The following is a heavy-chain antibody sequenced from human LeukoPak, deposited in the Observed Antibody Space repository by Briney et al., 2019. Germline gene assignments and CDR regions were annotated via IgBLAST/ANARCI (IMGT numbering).Heavy chain of an antibody. Sequence: GGSLRLSCAASGFTFSSYGMSWVRQAPGKGLEWVSAISGSGGSTYYADSVKGRFTISRDNSKNTLYLQMNSLRAEDTAVYYCAKDQVDFWSGYRWTWGQGTLVTVSS. V-gene: IGHV3-23*01. J-gene: IGHJ5*02. D-gene: IGHD3-3*01. CDR3: AKDQVDFWSGYRWT. CDR2: ISGSGGST. CDR1: GFTFSSYG.